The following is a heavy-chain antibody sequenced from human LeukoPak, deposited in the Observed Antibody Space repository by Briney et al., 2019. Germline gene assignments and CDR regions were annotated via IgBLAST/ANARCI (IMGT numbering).Heavy chain of an antibody. CDR2: IYYSGST. J-gene: IGHJ6*02. Sequence: PSETLYLTCTVSGGSISSYYWSWIRQPPGKELEWIGYIYYSGSTNYNPSLKSRVTISVDTSKNQFSLKLSSVTAADTAVYYCARDVIAAAGYYYYGMDVWGQGTTVTVSS. CDR3: ARDVIAAAGYYYYGMDV. V-gene: IGHV4-59*01. D-gene: IGHD6-13*01. CDR1: GGSISSYY.